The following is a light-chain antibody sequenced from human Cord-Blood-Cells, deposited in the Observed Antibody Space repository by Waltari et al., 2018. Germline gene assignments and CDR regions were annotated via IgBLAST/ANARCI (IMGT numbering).Light chain of an antibody. V-gene: IGKV3-15*01. Sequence: EIVMTQSPATLSVSPGERATLSCRASQSFSSNLAWYQQKPGQAPRLLIYGASTRANGITARFSGSGSGTEFTLTISSLQSEDFAVYYCQQYNNWPFTFGPGTKVDIK. J-gene: IGKJ3*01. CDR2: GAS. CDR1: QSFSSN. CDR3: QQYNNWPFT.